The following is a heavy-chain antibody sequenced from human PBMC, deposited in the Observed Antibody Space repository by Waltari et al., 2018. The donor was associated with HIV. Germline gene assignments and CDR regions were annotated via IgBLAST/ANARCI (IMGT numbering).Heavy chain of an antibody. CDR1: GCTFATYA. J-gene: IGHJ4*02. CDR2: LRYNGSNK. V-gene: IGHV3-30*02. CDR3: ARDPSPPILYDILTGYYFDY. Sequence: QVQLVESGGGVVQPGGSLRLACAASGCTFATYAMHRVRQAPGKGLEWVAFLRYNGSNKYYADSVKGRFTISRDNSKNTLYLQMNSLRADDTAVYYCARDPSPPILYDILTGYYFDYWGQGTLVTVSS. D-gene: IGHD3-9*01.